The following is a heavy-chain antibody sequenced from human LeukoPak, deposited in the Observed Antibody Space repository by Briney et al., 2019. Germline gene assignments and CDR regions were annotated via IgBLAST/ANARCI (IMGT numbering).Heavy chain of an antibody. J-gene: IGHJ4*02. CDR1: GYTFTSYG. D-gene: IGHD3-22*01. Sequence: GASVKVSCKASGYTFTSYGISWVRQAPGRGLEWMGWISAYNGNTNYAQKLQGRVTMTTDTSTSTAYMELRSLRSDDTAVYYCARRRHYYDSSGYYSIDYWGQGTLVTVSS. V-gene: IGHV1-18*01. CDR2: ISAYNGNT. CDR3: ARRRHYYDSSGYYSIDY.